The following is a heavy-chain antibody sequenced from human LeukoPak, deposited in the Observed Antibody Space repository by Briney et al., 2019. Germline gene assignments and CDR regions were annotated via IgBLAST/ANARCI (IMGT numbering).Heavy chain of an antibody. J-gene: IGHJ6*03. D-gene: IGHD3-22*01. CDR2: INHSGGT. V-gene: IGHV4-34*01. CDR1: GGSFSGYY. Sequence: SETLSLTCAVYGGSFSGYYWSWIRQPPGKGLEWIGEINHSGGTNYNPSLKSRVTISVDASKNQFSLKLSSVTAADTAVYYCARRYRDSNYYYYYYMDVWGKGTTVTVSS. CDR3: ARRYRDSNYYYYYYMDV.